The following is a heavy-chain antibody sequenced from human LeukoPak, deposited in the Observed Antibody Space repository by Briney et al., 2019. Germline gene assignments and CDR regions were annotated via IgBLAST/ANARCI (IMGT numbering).Heavy chain of an antibody. J-gene: IGHJ4*02. CDR3: AKDRGGTIWFGEYFDY. CDR1: GFTFSSYA. V-gene: IGHV3-23*01. CDR2: FSGSGGST. D-gene: IGHD3-10*01. Sequence: PGGSLRLSCAASGFTFSSYAMSWVRQAPGKGLEWVSAFSGSGGSTYYADSVKGRFTISRDNSKNTPYLQMNSLRAEDTAVYYCAKDRGGTIWFGEYFDYWGQGTLVTVSS.